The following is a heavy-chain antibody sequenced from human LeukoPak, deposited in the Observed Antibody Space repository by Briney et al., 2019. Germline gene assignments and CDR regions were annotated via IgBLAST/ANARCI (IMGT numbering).Heavy chain of an antibody. D-gene: IGHD3-22*01. CDR1: GDSISSSSYY. CDR3: ARQGDYYDSSGYYSSFDY. CDR2: IYYSGST. J-gene: IGHJ4*02. Sequence: SETLSLTCTVSGDSISSSSYYWGWIRQPPGKGLGWIGSIYYSGSTYYNPSLKSRVTISVDTSKNQFPLKLSSVTAADTAVYYCARQGDYYDSSGYYSSFDYWGQGTLVTVSS. V-gene: IGHV4-39*01.